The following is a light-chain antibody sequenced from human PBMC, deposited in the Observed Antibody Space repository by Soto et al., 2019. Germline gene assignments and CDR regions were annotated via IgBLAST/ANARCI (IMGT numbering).Light chain of an antibody. CDR3: QQYYRPWT. J-gene: IGKJ1*01. CDR2: WAS. V-gene: IGKV4-1*01. CDR1: QSGLYSSNNKNY. Sequence: DIVMTQSPDSLAVSLGERATINCKSSQSGLYSSNNKNYLAWYQQKPGQPPKLLIYWASTRESGVPDRFSGSWSGTDFTLTISSLQAEDVAVYYCQQYYRPWTFGQGTKVEIK.